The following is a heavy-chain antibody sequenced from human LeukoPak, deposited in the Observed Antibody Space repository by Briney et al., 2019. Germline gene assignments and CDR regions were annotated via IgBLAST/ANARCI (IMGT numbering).Heavy chain of an antibody. Sequence: GASVKVSCKASGYTFTGYYMHWVRQAPGQGLEWMGWINPNSGGTNYAQKFQGRVTMTRDTSISTAYMELNNLTSGDTAIYYCAKAEGYGARDYWGQGTLVTVSS. CDR1: GYTFTGYY. J-gene: IGHJ4*02. CDR2: INPNSGGT. D-gene: IGHD5-18*01. V-gene: IGHV1-2*02. CDR3: AKAEGYGARDY.